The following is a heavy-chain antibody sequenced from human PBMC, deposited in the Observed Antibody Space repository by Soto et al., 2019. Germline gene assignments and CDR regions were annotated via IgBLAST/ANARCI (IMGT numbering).Heavy chain of an antibody. V-gene: IGHV4-30-2*01. Sequence: PSETLSLTCAVSGGSISSGGNSWSWIRQPPGKGLEWIGYIYHSGSTYYKPSLKSRVTISVDRSKNQFSLKLSSVTAADTAVYYCARGGKGPAAKIRGAFYYYTMDVWGQGTTVTVSS. J-gene: IGHJ6*02. CDR1: GGSISSGGNS. CDR3: ARGGKGPAAKIRGAFYYYTMDV. CDR2: IYHSGST. D-gene: IGHD2-2*01.